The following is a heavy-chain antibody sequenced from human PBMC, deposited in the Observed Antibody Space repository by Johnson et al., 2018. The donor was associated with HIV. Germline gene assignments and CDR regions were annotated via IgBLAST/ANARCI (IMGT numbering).Heavy chain of an antibody. V-gene: IGHV3-30-3*01. CDR3: ARENSSGYHDAFDI. CDR1: GFTFSSYA. CDR2: ISYDGSNK. Sequence: VQLVESGGGVVQPGRSLRLSCAASGFTFSSYAMHWVRQAPGKGLEWVAVISYDGSNKYYADSVKGRFTISRDNSKNTLYLQMNSLRAEYTAVYYCARENSSGYHDAFDIWGQGTLVTVSS. J-gene: IGHJ3*02. D-gene: IGHD3-22*01.